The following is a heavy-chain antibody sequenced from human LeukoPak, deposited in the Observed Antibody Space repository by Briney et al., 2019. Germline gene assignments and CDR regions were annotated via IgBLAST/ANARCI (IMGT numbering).Heavy chain of an antibody. Sequence: PGGSLRLSCAASGFTFSSYAMSWVRQAPGKGLEWVSAISGSGGSTYYADSVKGRFTISRDNSKNTLYLQMNSLRAEDTAVYYCAKPGNYYGSGSYRSGPYYYYYMDVWGKGTTVTVSS. CDR1: GFTFSSYA. CDR2: ISGSGGST. V-gene: IGHV3-23*01. CDR3: AKPGNYYGSGSYRSGPYYYYYMDV. D-gene: IGHD3-10*01. J-gene: IGHJ6*03.